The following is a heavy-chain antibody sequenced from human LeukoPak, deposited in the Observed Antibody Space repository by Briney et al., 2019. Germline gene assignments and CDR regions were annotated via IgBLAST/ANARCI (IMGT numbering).Heavy chain of an antibody. J-gene: IGHJ3*02. D-gene: IGHD6-19*01. Sequence: GGSLRLSCAASGFTFDDYAMHWVRQAPGKGLEWVSGISWNSGSIGYADSVKGRFTISRDNAKNSLYLQMNSLRAEDTALYYCAKDIHRTVVDWQWPPAGFAFDIWGQGTMVTVSS. CDR1: GFTFDDYA. CDR3: AKDIHRTVVDWQWPPAGFAFDI. CDR2: ISWNSGSI. V-gene: IGHV3-9*01.